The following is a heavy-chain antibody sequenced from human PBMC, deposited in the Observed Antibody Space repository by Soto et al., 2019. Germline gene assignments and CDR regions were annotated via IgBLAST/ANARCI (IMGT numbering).Heavy chain of an antibody. D-gene: IGHD3-10*01. V-gene: IGHV1-8*01. J-gene: IGHJ4*02. Sequence: ASVKVSCKASGNTFTSYDINWVRQATGHGLEWMGWINPNSGNIGYAQKFQGRVTMTRDTAIRTAYMEVSRLRYDDTAVYSCARGRPSRSYYPPEYWGQGTLVTVS. CDR1: GNTFTSYD. CDR3: ARGRPSRSYYPPEY. CDR2: INPNSGNI.